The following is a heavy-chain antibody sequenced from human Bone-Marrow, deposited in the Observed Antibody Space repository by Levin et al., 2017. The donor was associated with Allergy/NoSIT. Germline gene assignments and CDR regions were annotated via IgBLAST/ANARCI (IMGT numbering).Heavy chain of an antibody. CDR3: ARGRGATNSGYDYWNRGHHILIRHYFDY. D-gene: IGHD5-12*01. CDR1: GGSFSGYY. CDR2: INHSGST. J-gene: IGHJ4*02. Sequence: SQTLSLTCAVYGGSFSGYYWSWIRQPPGKGLEWIGEINHSGSTNYNPSLKSRVTISVDTSKNQFSLKLSSVTAADTAVYYCARGRGATNSGYDYWNRGHHILIRHYFDYWGQGTLVTVSS. V-gene: IGHV4-34*01.